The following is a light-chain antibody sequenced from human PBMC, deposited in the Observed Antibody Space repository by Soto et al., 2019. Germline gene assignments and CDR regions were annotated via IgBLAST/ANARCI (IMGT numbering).Light chain of an antibody. CDR2: GAS. J-gene: IGKJ1*01. CDR3: QQYDSSPWT. Sequence: ETVLTQSPGTLSLSPGERATLSCRASQSLSSSYLVWYQQKPGQAPRLLIYGASSRATGIPDRFSGSGSGTHFTLTISRLEPEDFAVYYCQQYDSSPWTFGQGTKVEIK. CDR1: QSLSSSY. V-gene: IGKV3-20*01.